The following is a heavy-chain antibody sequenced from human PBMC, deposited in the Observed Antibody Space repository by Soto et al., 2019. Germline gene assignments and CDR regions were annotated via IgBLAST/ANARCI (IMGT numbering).Heavy chain of an antibody. CDR2: ISYDGSNK. Sequence: GGSLRLSCAASGFTFSSYAMHWVRQAPGKGLEWVAVISYDGSNKYYADSVKGRFTISRDNSKNTLYLQMNSLRAEDTAVYYCAVQYYYYGMDVWGQGTTVTVSS. V-gene: IGHV3-30-3*01. J-gene: IGHJ6*02. CDR3: AVQYYYYGMDV. CDR1: GFTFSSYA.